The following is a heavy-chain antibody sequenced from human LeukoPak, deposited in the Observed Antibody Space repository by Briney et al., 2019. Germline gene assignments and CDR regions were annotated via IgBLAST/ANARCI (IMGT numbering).Heavy chain of an antibody. CDR1: GGSISSYY. D-gene: IGHD3-3*01. Sequence: KPSETLSLTCTVSGGSISSYYWGWIRQPAGKGLEWIGRIYTSGSTNYNPSLKSRVTMSVDTSKNQFSLKLSSVTAADTAVYYCARGRKWRDSITILGVAPSVFDPWGQGTLVTVSS. CDR3: ARGRKWRDSITILGVAPSVFDP. CDR2: IYTSGST. J-gene: IGHJ5*02. V-gene: IGHV4-4*07.